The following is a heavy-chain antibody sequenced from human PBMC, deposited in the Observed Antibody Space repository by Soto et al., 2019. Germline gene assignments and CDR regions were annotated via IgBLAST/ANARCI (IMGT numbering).Heavy chain of an antibody. CDR1: GFTLTNYA. CDR3: EGSWT. Sequence: EVHLLVSGGGSAQPGGSLRLSCEVSGFTLTNYAMSWVRQTPGEGLEWVSQISASGDRTYYADSVKGRFTISKDFSKNTLFLQMNSLRGEDSAVYYCEGSWTWGQGTMVTVSS. J-gene: IGHJ3*01. D-gene: IGHD5-12*01. V-gene: IGHV3-23*01. CDR2: ISASGDRT.